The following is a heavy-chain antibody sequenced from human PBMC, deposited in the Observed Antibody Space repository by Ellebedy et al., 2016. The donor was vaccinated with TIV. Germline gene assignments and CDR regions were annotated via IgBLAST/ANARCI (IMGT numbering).Heavy chain of an antibody. D-gene: IGHD2-15*01. V-gene: IGHV3-66*01. Sequence: GESLKISCAASGFTVSSNYMSWVRQAPGMGQEWVSVIYCGGSTYCADSVKGRFTISRDTSKNTLYLQMNSLRPEDTAVYYCAREELGYCSGGSCYPLTNPPDYWGQGTLVTVSS. CDR3: AREELGYCSGGSCYPLTNPPDY. J-gene: IGHJ4*02. CDR2: IYCGGST. CDR1: GFTVSSNY.